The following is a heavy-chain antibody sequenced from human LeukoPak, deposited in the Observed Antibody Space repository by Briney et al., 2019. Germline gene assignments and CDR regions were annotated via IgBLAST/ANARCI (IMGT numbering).Heavy chain of an antibody. CDR1: GFTFSNYG. D-gene: IGHD6-13*01. Sequence: PGGSLRLSCAASGFTFSNYGMSWVRQAPGKGLEWVSAISGSGGSTYYADSVKGRFTISRDNSKNTLYLQMNSLRAEDTAVYYCAKAGIAAAGIGGYYYYMDVWGKGTTVTVSS. V-gene: IGHV3-23*01. CDR3: AKAGIAAAGIGGYYYYMDV. J-gene: IGHJ6*03. CDR2: ISGSGGST.